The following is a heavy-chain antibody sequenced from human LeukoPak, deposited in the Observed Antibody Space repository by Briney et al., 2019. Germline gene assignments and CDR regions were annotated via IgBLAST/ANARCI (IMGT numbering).Heavy chain of an antibody. CDR2: IRYDGSNK. CDR3: ASITMIVVGAFDI. Sequence: GGSLRLSCAASGFTFSSYGMHWVRQAPGKGLEWVAFIRYDGSNKYYADSVKGRFTISRDNSKNTLYLQMNSLRAEDTAVYYCASITMIVVGAFDIWGQGTMVTVSS. V-gene: IGHV3-30*02. CDR1: GFTFSSYG. J-gene: IGHJ3*02. D-gene: IGHD3-22*01.